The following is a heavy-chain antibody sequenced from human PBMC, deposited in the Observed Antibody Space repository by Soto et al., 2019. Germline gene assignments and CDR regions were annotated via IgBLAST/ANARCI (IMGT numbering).Heavy chain of an antibody. CDR1: GGTFSSYT. J-gene: IGHJ4*02. D-gene: IGHD2-21*02. Sequence: QVQLVQSGAEVKKPGSSVKVSCKASGGTFSSYTISWVRQAPGQGLEWMGRIIPILGIANYAQKFQGRVTITVDKSTSTAYMELSSLRSEDTAVYYCARPPDGGNSPYFDYWGQGTLVTVSS. V-gene: IGHV1-69*02. CDR2: IIPILGIA. CDR3: ARPPDGGNSPYFDY.